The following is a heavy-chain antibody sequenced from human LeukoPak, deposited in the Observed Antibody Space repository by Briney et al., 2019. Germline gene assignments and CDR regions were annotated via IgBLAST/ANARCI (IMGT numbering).Heavy chain of an antibody. CDR3: EVRGAEYFDY. D-gene: IGHD3-10*01. CDR2: INPSGGST. V-gene: IGHV1-46*01. CDR1: GYTFTSYY. Sequence: ASVKVSCKASGYTFTSYYMRWVRQAPGQGLEWMGIINPSGGSTSYAQKFQGRVTMTRDMSTSTVYMELSSLRSEDTAVYYCEVRGAEYFDYWGQGTLVTVSS. J-gene: IGHJ4*02.